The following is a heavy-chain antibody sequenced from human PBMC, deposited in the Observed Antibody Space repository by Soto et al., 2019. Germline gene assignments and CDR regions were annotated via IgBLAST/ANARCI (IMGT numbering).Heavy chain of an antibody. CDR3: ARDPGR. V-gene: IGHV4-30-2*01. Sequence: QLQLQESGSGLVKPSQTLSLTCAVSGGSISSGGYSWSWIRQPPGKGLEWIGYIYHSGRTYYNPSLKSRVTISVDRSKNQFSLKLSSVTAADTAVYYCARDPGRWGQGTLGTVSS. CDR2: IYHSGRT. J-gene: IGHJ4*02. CDR1: GGSISSGGYS.